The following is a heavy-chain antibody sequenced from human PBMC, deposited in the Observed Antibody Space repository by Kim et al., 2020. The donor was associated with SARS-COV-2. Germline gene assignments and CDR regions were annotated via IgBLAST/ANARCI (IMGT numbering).Heavy chain of an antibody. CDR3: ARDSVRHFDY. CDR2: YN. J-gene: IGHJ4*02. Sequence: YNDYAVSVKSRITINPDTSKNQFSLQLNSVTPEDTDVYYCARDSVRHFDYWGQGTLVTVSS. D-gene: IGHD6-6*01. V-gene: IGHV6-1*01.